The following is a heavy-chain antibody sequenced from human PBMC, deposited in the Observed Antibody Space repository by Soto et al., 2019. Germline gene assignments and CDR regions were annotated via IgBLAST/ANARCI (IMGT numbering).Heavy chain of an antibody. D-gene: IGHD3-22*01. CDR2: ISYDGSNK. Sequence: GGSLRLSCAASGFTFSSYGMHWVRQAPGKGLEWVAVISYDGSNKYYADSVKGRFTISRDNSKNMVFLHMNSLRPEDTAVYHCAKDTYFRDSSGYYVFDYWGQGTLVTVSS. CDR3: AKDTYFRDSSGYYVFDY. V-gene: IGHV3-30*18. J-gene: IGHJ4*02. CDR1: GFTFSSYG.